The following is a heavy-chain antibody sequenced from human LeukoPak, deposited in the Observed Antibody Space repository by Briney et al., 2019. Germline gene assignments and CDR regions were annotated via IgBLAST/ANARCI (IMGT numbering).Heavy chain of an antibody. CDR2: ISYDGSNK. J-gene: IGHJ4*02. D-gene: IGHD6-13*01. V-gene: IGHV3-30-3*01. Sequence: PGGSLRLSCAASGFTFSSYAMHWVRQAPGKGLEWVAVISYDGSNKYYADSVKGRFIISRDNSKNTLYLQMNSLRAEDTAVYYCARISSSLYNDWGQGTLVTVSS. CDR3: ARISSSLYND. CDR1: GFTFSSYA.